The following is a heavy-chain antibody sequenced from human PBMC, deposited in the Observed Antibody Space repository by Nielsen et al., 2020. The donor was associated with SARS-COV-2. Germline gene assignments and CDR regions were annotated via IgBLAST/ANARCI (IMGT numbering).Heavy chain of an antibody. CDR2: INHSGST. V-gene: IGHV4-34*01. D-gene: IGHD3-10*01. CDR3: ARRRITMVRRGGFDY. CDR1: GGSFSGYY. J-gene: IGHJ4*02. Sequence: SQTLSLTCAVYGGSFSGYYWSWIRQPPGKGPEWIGEINHSGSTNYNPSLKSRVTISVDTSKNQFSLKLSSVTAADTAVYYCARRRITMVRRGGFDYWGQGTLVTVSS.